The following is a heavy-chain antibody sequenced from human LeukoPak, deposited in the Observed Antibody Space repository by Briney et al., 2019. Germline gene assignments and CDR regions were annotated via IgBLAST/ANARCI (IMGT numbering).Heavy chain of an antibody. J-gene: IGHJ4*02. D-gene: IGHD6-13*01. CDR1: GFTFSSYS. V-gene: IGHV3-48*01. Sequence: GGSLRLSCAASGFTFSSYSMNWVRQAPGKGLEWVSYISSSSSTIYYADSVKGRFTISRDNAKNSLYLQMNSLRAEDTAVYYCARAIAAHRIDYWGQGTLVTVSS. CDR3: ARAIAAHRIDY. CDR2: ISSSSSTI.